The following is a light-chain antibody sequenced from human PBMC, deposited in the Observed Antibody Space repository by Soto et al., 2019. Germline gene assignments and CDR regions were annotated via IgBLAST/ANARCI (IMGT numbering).Light chain of an antibody. CDR2: EVS. V-gene: IGLV2-8*01. CDR3: TSYAGSINCLV. J-gene: IGLJ2*01. CDR1: SSDVGGYNY. Sequence: QSALTQPPSASGSPGQSVTISCTGTSSDVGGYNYVSWYQQHPGKAPKLMIYEVSKRPSGVPDRFSGSKSGNTASLTVSGLQAEDVSDYYCTSYAGSINCLVFGGGTIVTVL.